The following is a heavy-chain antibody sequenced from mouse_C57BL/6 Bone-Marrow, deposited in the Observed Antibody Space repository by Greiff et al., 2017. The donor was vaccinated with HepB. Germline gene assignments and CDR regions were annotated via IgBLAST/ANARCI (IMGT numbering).Heavy chain of an antibody. CDR1: GYTFTSYW. D-gene: IGHD4-1*01. CDR3: ARHNWDVWYFDV. CDR2: IDPSDSYT. V-gene: IGHV1-59*01. Sequence: VQLQESGAELVRPGTSVKLSCKASGYTFTSYWMHWVKQRPGQGLEWIGVIDPSDSYTNYNQKFKGKATLTVDTSSSTAYMQLSSLTSEDSAVYYCARHNWDVWYFDVWGTGTTVTVSS. J-gene: IGHJ1*03.